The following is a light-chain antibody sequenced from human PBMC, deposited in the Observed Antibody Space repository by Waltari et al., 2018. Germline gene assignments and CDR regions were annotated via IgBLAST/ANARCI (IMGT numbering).Light chain of an antibody. J-gene: IGKJ4*01. CDR2: GTA. Sequence: EIVLTQSPGTLSLSPGERATLSCRASQSVTSIPLTWYQQKLGQAPRLPMYGTASRATGSPDRFSGSGSGTDFTLTISSLEPEDFAVYYCQQYDGEVVTFGGGTKVEI. CDR1: QSVTSIP. CDR3: QQYDGEVVT. V-gene: IGKV3-20*01.